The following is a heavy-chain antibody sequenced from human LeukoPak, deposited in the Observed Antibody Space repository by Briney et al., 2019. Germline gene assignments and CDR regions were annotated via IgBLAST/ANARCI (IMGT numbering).Heavy chain of an antibody. CDR3: ARELYCIGVRCTHY. CDR1: GFTFSSYA. V-gene: IGHV3-23*01. CDR2: ISGSGGST. D-gene: IGHD2-15*01. J-gene: IGHJ4*02. Sequence: PGGSLRLSCAASGFTFSSYAMSWVRQAPGKGLEWVSAISGSGGSTYYADSVKGRFTISRDNSKNTLYLQMNSLRAEDTAVYYCARELYCIGVRCTHYWGQGTLVTVSS.